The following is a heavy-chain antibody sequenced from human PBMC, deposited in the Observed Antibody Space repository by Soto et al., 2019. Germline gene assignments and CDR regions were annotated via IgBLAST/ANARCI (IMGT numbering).Heavy chain of an antibody. D-gene: IGHD3-10*01. V-gene: IGHV3-23*01. J-gene: IGHJ5*02. CDR2: ISGGGGVST. Sequence: EVQLLESGGGLVQPGGSLTLSCAASGFTFSSYAMTWVRQAPGKGLEWVSGISGGGGVSTYYADSVKGRFTISRDNSMNTLYLHMNRRRAEDTAVYYCAKDAISMVRGVNNWFDPWGQGTLVTVS. CDR1: GFTFSSYA. CDR3: AKDAISMVRGVNNWFDP.